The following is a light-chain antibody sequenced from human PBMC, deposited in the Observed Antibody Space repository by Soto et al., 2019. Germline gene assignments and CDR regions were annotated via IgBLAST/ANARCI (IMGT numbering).Light chain of an antibody. Sequence: QSALTQPPSVSGSPGQSVTISCTGTSSDVGGYNYVSWYQQHPGKAPKLIIYDVSQRPSGVPDRFSGSKSGNTASLTVSGLQAEDEADYYCHSYAVGHVVFGGGTKLTVL. CDR2: DVS. V-gene: IGLV2-8*01. CDR3: HSYAVGHVV. CDR1: SSDVGGYNY. J-gene: IGLJ2*01.